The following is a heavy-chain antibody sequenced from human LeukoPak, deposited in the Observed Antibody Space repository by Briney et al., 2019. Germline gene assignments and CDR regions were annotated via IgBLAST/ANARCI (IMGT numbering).Heavy chain of an antibody. D-gene: IGHD6-13*01. J-gene: IGHJ4*02. CDR3: VRGVYIAAAQYAY. V-gene: IGHV4-59*01. Sequence: PSETLSLTCTVSGGSISSYYWSWIRQPPGKGLEWVGYIYYSGTTKYNPSLKSRVSISVDTSKNQFSLQLSSVTAADTAVYYCVRGVYIAAAQYAYWGQGTLVTVSS. CDR2: IYYSGTT. CDR1: GGSISSYY.